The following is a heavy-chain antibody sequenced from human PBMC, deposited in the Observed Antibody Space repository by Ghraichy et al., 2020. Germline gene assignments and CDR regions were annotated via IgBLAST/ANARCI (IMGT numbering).Heavy chain of an antibody. V-gene: IGHV4-31*03. CDR2: IYYSGST. J-gene: IGHJ4*02. Sequence: SETLSLTCTVSGGSISSGGYYWSWIRQHPGKGLEWIGYIYYSGSTYYNPSLKSRVTISVDTSKNQFSLKLSSVTAADTAVYYCARDRRTHGSLDYWGQGTLVTVSS. D-gene: IGHD3-10*01. CDR3: ARDRRTHGSLDY. CDR1: GGSISSGGYY.